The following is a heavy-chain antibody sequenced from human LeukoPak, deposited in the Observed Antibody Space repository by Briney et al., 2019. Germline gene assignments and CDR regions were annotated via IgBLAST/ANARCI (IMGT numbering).Heavy chain of an antibody. CDR3: AKASSGYLDYFDY. CDR1: GFTFSSYG. V-gene: IGHV3-23*01. CDR2: ISGSGGST. Sequence: GGSLRLPCAASGFTFSSYGMSWVRQAPGKGLEWVSAISGSGGSTYYADSVKGRFTISRDNSKNTLYLQMNSLRAEDTAVYYCAKASSGYLDYFDYWGQGTLVTVSS. J-gene: IGHJ4*02. D-gene: IGHD3-22*01.